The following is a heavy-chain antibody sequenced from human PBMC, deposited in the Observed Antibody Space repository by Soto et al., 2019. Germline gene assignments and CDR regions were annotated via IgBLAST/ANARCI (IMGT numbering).Heavy chain of an antibody. Sequence: EVQLLESGGGLVQPGGSLRLSCAASGFTFSSYAMSWVRQAPGKGLEWVSAISGSGGSTYYADSVKGRFTISRDNSKNTLYLQMNSLRAEDTVVYYCAKGRSSSWYRALDYWGQGTLVTVSS. CDR2: ISGSGGST. CDR1: GFTFSSYA. V-gene: IGHV3-23*01. J-gene: IGHJ4*02. D-gene: IGHD6-13*01. CDR3: AKGRSSSWYRALDY.